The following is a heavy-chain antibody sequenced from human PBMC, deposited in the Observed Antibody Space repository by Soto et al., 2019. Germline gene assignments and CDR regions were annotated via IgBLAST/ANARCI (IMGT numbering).Heavy chain of an antibody. CDR3: ARDLRAVGMASRFDP. CDR2: IGNRGTGI. Sequence: QVQLVESGGGLVKPGGSLRLSCAASGFTFGDYYMTWIRQAPGKGLEWVSFIGNRGTGIYYADSVKGRFTIFRDNAKNSLYLPMNSLRAEDTAMYYCARDLRAVGMASRFDPWGQGTLVTVSS. V-gene: IGHV3-11*01. D-gene: IGHD6-13*01. CDR1: GFTFGDYY. J-gene: IGHJ5*02.